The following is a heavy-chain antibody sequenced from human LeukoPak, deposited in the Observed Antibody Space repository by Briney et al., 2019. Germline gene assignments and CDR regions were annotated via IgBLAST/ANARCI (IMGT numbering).Heavy chain of an antibody. D-gene: IGHD3-22*01. Sequence: PSETLSLTFAVYGGSFSGYYWSWIRQPPGKGLEWIGEINHTGSTNYNPSLKSRVTISVDTSKNQFSLKLSSVTAADTAVYYCARIDYYDSSGYTYYYMDVWGKGTTVTVSS. J-gene: IGHJ6*03. CDR1: GGSFSGYY. V-gene: IGHV4-34*01. CDR3: ARIDYYDSSGYTYYYMDV. CDR2: INHTGST.